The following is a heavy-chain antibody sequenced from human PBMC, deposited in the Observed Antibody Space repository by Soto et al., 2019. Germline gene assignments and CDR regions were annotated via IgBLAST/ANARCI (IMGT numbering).Heavy chain of an antibody. CDR3: ARGSYDSYAGFFGMDV. CDR2: IIPFSGTV. CDR1: GGSFMSQA. D-gene: IGHD3-10*01. V-gene: IGHV1-69*13. J-gene: IGHJ6*02. Sequence: SVKVSCKASGGSFMSQAISWVRQATGQGPEWMGGIIPFSGTVTYTQRFQGRLTLTADEPTKTAYMELSSLRSEDTAVYYCARGSYDSYAGFFGMDVWGQGTKVTVSS.